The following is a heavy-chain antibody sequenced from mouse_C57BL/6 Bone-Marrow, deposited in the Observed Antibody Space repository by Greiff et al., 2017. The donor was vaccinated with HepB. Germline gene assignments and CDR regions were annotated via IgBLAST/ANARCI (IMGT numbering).Heavy chain of an antibody. D-gene: IGHD1-1*01. CDR3: ARAYGSSFYAMGY. CDR2: ISDGGSYT. CDR1: GFTFSSYA. V-gene: IGHV5-4*03. J-gene: IGHJ4*01. Sequence: EVKLVESGGGLVKPGGSLKLSCAASGFTFSSYAMSWVRQTPEKRLEWVATISDGGSYTYYPDNVKGRFTISRDNAKNNLYLQMSHLKSEDTAMYYCARAYGSSFYAMGYWGQGTSVTVSS.